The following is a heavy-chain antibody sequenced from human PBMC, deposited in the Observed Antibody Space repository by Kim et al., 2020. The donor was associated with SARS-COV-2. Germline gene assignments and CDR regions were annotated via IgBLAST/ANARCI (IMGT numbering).Heavy chain of an antibody. J-gene: IGHJ2*01. CDR1: GFTFSSYA. D-gene: IGHD3-10*01. Sequence: GGSLRLSCAASGFTFSSYAMSWVRQAPGKGLKWVSAISGSGGSTYYADSVKGRFTISRDNSKNTLYLQMNSLRAEDTAVYYCAKTLYYGSGFTNWYFDLWGRGTLVTVSS. CDR3: AKTLYYGSGFTNWYFDL. V-gene: IGHV3-23*01. CDR2: ISGSGGST.